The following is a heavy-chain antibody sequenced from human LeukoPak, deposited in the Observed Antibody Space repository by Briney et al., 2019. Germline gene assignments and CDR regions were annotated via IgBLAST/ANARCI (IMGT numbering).Heavy chain of an antibody. D-gene: IGHD2-8*02. CDR1: GGTFSSYA. V-gene: IGHV1-69*13. CDR3: ARNPSVLNYFDY. Sequence: SVKVSCKASGGTFSSYAISWVRQAPGQGLEWMGGIIPIFGTANYAQKFQGRVTITADESTSPAYMELSSLRSEDTAVYYCARNPSVLNYFDYWGQRTLVTVSS. J-gene: IGHJ4*02. CDR2: IIPIFGTA.